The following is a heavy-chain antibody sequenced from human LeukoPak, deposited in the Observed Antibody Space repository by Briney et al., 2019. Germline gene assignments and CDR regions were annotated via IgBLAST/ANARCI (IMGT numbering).Heavy chain of an antibody. CDR1: GFTFSNAW. CDR2: IKSKTDGGTT. Sequence: GGSLRLSCAASGFTFSNAWMSWVRQAPGKGLEWVGRIKSKTDGGTTDYAAPVKGRFTISRDDSKNTLYLQMNSLKTEDTAVYYCTTDGEQWLPASRFDPWGQGTLVTVSS. J-gene: IGHJ5*02. D-gene: IGHD6-19*01. V-gene: IGHV3-15*01. CDR3: TTDGEQWLPASRFDP.